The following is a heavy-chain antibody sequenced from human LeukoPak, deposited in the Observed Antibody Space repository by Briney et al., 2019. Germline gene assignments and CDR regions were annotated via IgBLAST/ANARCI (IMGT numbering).Heavy chain of an antibody. J-gene: IGHJ4*02. CDR2: IVVGSGNT. V-gene: IGHV1-58*02. Sequence: VASVKVSCKASGFTFTSSAMQWVRQARGQRLEWVGWIVVGSGNTNYAQKFQERVTITRDMSTSTAYMELSSLRSEDTAVYYCAAVLVGATVTYFDYWGQGTLVTVSS. CDR1: GFTFTSSA. CDR3: AAVLVGATVTYFDY. D-gene: IGHD1-26*01.